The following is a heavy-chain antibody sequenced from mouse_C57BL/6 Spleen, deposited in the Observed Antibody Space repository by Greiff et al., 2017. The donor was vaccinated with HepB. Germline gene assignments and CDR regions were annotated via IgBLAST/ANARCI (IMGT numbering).Heavy chain of an antibody. CDR2: ISRGSSTI. CDR1: GFTFSDYG. J-gene: IGHJ4*01. Sequence: EVQLVESGGGLVKPGGSLKLSCAASGFTFSDYGMHWVRQAPEKGLEWVAYISRGSSTIYYADTLKGRFTFSRDNAKNTLFLQMTSLRSEDTAMYYCARSGSYAMDYGGQGTSVTVSS. V-gene: IGHV5-17*01. CDR3: ARSGSYAMDY.